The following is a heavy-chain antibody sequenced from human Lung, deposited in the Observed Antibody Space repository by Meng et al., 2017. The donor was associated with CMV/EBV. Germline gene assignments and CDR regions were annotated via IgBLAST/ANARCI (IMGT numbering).Heavy chain of an antibody. CDR2: IHPHRGDT. CDR1: GYTFTAHY. CDR3: ARDNNWGPDY. V-gene: IGHV1-2*02. D-gene: IGHD7-27*01. Sequence: ASLIFSLNASGYTFTAHYFHWVRQAPGQGLEWMGWIHPHRGDTNYAQQFQGRVTLTRDTSINTGYMELTRLTSDDTAVYYCARDNNWGPDYWGQGTLVTVSS. J-gene: IGHJ4*02.